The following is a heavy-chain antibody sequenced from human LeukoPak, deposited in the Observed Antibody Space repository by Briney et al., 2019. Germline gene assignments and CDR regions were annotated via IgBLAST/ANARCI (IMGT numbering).Heavy chain of an antibody. V-gene: IGHV3-9*01. CDR2: ISWNSGSI. CDR3: AKDRLGYCSSTSCYTVFDY. CDR1: GFTFDDYA. J-gene: IGHJ4*02. Sequence: GGSLRLSCAASGFTFDDYAMHWVRRAPGKGLEWVSGISWNSGSIGYADSVKGRFTFSRDNAKNSLYLQMNSLRAEDTALYYCAKDRLGYCSSTSCYTVFDYWGQGTLVTVSS. D-gene: IGHD2-2*02.